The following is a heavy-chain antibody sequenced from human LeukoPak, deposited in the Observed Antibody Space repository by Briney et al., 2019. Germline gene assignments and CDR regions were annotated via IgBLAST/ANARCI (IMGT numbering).Heavy chain of an antibody. V-gene: IGHV3-53*01. D-gene: IGHD2-2*01. CDR1: GFTVSSNY. CDR3: ARGKMIVPVD. J-gene: IGHJ4*02. CDR2: IYSGGST. Sequence: GGSLRLSCAASGFTVSSNYMSWVRQAPGKGLEWVSVIYSGGSTYYADSVKGRFTVSRDNSKNTLYLQMSSLRAEDTAVYYCARGKMIVPVDWGQGTLSPSPQ.